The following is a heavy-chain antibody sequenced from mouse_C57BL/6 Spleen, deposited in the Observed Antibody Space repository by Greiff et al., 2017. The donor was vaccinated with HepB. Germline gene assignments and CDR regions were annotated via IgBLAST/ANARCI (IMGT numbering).Heavy chain of an antibody. CDR1: GYSITSGYD. CDR3: AREGYDGFAY. Sequence: EVKLVESGPGMVKPSQSLSLTCTVTGYSITSGYDWHWIRHFPGNKLEWMGYISYSGSTNYNPSLKSRISITHDTSKNHFFLKLNSVTTEDTATYYCAREGYDGFAYWGQGTLVTVSA. J-gene: IGHJ3*01. CDR2: ISYSGST. V-gene: IGHV3-1*01. D-gene: IGHD2-3*01.